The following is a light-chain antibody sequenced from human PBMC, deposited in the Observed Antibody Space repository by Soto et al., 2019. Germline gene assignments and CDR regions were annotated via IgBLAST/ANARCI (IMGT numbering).Light chain of an antibody. CDR2: GAS. Sequence: EIVLTQSPDTLSVSPGERATLSCRASQSVSSSSLAWYQQKPGQAPRLLIYGASNRATGIPDRFSGSGSGKDLTLTISRLEPEDFAVYYCQQYGSSPLCTFGQGTKVEIK. V-gene: IGKV3-20*01. CDR3: QQYGSSPLCT. J-gene: IGKJ1*01. CDR1: QSVSSSS.